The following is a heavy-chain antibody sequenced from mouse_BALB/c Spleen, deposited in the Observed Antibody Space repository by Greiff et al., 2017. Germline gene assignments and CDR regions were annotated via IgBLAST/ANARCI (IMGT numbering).Heavy chain of an antibody. Sequence: VQLKESGGGLVQPGGSRKLSCAASGFTFSSYAMSWVRQSPEKRLEWVAEISSGGSYTYYPDTVTGRFTISRDNAKNTLYLEMSSLRSEDTAMYYCARDRDGGFDYWGQGTTLTVSS. CDR2: ISSGGSYT. CDR1: GFTFSSYA. CDR3: ARDRDGGFDY. V-gene: IGHV5-9-4*01. J-gene: IGHJ2*01. D-gene: IGHD3-3*01.